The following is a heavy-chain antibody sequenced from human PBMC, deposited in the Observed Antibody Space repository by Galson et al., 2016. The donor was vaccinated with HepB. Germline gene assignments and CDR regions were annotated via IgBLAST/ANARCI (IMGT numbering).Heavy chain of an antibody. V-gene: IGHV4-39*01. Sequence: SETLSLTCIVSGDSISGTECYWGWIRQSPGRGLEWIGSIYYSGSTYYNPSLESRVTISVDTSKNQFSLRLSSVTAADTAVYYCATGISVAGKYYYYYMDVWGKGTPVTVSS. J-gene: IGHJ6*03. CDR3: ATGISVAGKYYYYYMDV. D-gene: IGHD6-19*01. CDR2: IYYSGST. CDR1: GDSISGTECY.